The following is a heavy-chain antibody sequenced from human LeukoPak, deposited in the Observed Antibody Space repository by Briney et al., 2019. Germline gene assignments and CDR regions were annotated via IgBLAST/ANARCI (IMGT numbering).Heavy chain of an antibody. D-gene: IGHD6-19*01. V-gene: IGHV4-39*01. Sequence: SETLSLTCSVSGGSISSTNYYWGWIRQPPGKGLEWIGSIYYSGSTYYNPSLKSRVTISLDTSKNQFSLKLSSVTAADTAVYHCARQLYGSGLHRIDYWGQGTLVTVSS. CDR2: IYYSGST. CDR1: GGSISSTNYY. CDR3: ARQLYGSGLHRIDY. J-gene: IGHJ4*02.